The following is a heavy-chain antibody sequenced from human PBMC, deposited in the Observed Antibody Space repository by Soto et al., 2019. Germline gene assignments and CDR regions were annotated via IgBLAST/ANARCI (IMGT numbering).Heavy chain of an antibody. CDR2: INHSGST. CDR1: GGSFSGYY. D-gene: IGHD6-13*01. J-gene: IGHJ4*02. Sequence: PSETLSLTCAVYGGSFSGYYWSWIRQPPGKGLEWIGEINHSGSTNYNPSLKSRVTISVDTSKNQFSLKLSSVTAADTAVYYCARGGGTYSSSWYHFDYWGQGTLVTVSS. V-gene: IGHV4-34*01. CDR3: ARGGGTYSSSWYHFDY.